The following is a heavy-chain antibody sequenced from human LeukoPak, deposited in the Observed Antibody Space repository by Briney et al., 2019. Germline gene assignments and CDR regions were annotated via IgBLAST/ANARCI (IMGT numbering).Heavy chain of an antibody. V-gene: IGHV1-2*02. CDR2: INPNSGGT. CDR3: ARGLLVELGAFDI. CDR1: GYTFTGYY. D-gene: IGHD2-21*02. Sequence: WASVKVSCKASGYTFTGYYMHWVRQAPGQGLEWMGWINPNSGGTNYAQKFQGRVTMTRDTSISTAYMELSRLRSDDTAVYYCARGLLVELGAFDIWGQGTMVTVSS. J-gene: IGHJ3*02.